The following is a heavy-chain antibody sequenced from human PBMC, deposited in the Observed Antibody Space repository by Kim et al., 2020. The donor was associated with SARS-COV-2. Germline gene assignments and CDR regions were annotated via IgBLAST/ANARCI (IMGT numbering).Heavy chain of an antibody. D-gene: IGHD3-10*01. J-gene: IGHJ4*02. CDR1: GGSISSGSYY. Sequence: SETLSLTCTVSGGSISSGSYYWSWIRQPAGKGLEWIGRIYTSGSTNYNPSLKSRVTISVDTSKNQFSLKLSSVTAADTAVYYCARNGFGELSLIDYFDYWGQGTLAT. CDR3: ARNGFGELSLIDYFDY. V-gene: IGHV4-61*02. CDR2: IYTSGST.